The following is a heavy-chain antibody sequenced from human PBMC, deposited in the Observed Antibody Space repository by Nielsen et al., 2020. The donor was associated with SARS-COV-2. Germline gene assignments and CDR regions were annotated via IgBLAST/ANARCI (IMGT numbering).Heavy chain of an antibody. J-gene: IGHJ4*02. D-gene: IGHD3-16*01. CDR1: GFTFSTYW. V-gene: IGHV3-74*01. CDR2: INSDGSST. CDR3: VRGLQVPNGLAHR. Sequence: GGSLRLSCAASGFTFSTYWMHWVRQAPGKGLMWVSRINSDGSSTSYADSVKGRFTISRDNAKNTLYLQMNSLRAEDTAVYYCVRGLQVPNGLAHRWGQGTLVTVSS.